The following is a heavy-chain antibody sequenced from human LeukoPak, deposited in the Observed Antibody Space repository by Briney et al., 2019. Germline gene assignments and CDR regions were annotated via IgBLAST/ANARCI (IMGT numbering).Heavy chain of an antibody. D-gene: IGHD1-26*01. V-gene: IGHV1-18*01. Sequence: ASXTVSCKASGYTFTSYGISWVRQAPGQGLEWMGWISAYNGSTNYAQKVQGRVTMTTDTFTSTVYMELRSLRSDDTAVYYCARERVGSTSLAYWGQGTLVTVSS. J-gene: IGHJ4*02. CDR1: GYTFTSYG. CDR2: ISAYNGST. CDR3: ARERVGSTSLAY.